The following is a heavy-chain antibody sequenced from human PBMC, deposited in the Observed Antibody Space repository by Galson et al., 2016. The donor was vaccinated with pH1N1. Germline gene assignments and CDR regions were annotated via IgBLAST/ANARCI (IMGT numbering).Heavy chain of an antibody. D-gene: IGHD2-15*01. V-gene: IGHV4-39*07. CDR2: IYSSGST. Sequence: SLTCTVSGGSISSRTYYWGWIRQPPGKGLEWIGTIYSSGSTYDNPSLKSRVTISVDTSKNQFSLKLSSVTAADTAVYYCAREDCSSGPCPLDSWGQGTLVIVSS. CDR1: GGSISSRTYY. CDR3: AREDCSSGPCPLDS. J-gene: IGHJ4*02.